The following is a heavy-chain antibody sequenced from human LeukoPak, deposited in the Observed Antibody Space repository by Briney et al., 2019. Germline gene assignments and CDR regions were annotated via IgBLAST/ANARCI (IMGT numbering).Heavy chain of an antibody. V-gene: IGHV1-24*01. CDR3: ATPHSGWSPFDY. CDR1: GYTLTELS. CDR2: FDPEDGET. Sequence: ASAKVSCKVSGYTLTELSMHWVRQAPGKGLEWMGGFDPEDGETIYAQKFQGRVTMTEDTSTDTAYMELSSLRSEDTAVYYCATPHSGWSPFDYWGQGTLVTVSS. D-gene: IGHD6-19*01. J-gene: IGHJ4*02.